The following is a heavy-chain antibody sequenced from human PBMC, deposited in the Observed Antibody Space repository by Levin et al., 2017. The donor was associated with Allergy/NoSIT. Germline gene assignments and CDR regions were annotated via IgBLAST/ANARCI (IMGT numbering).Heavy chain of an antibody. CDR2: IKQDGSER. CDR3: ARAGPHVVVVPAAFPDY. D-gene: IGHD2-2*01. V-gene: IGHV3-7*01. J-gene: IGHJ4*02. CDR1: GFTFNNYW. Sequence: PGGSLRLSCAASGFTFNNYWMSWVRQTPGKGLEWVACIKQDGSERSYVDSVKGRFTISRDNAKNSLYLQMSSLRVEDTAVYYCARAGPHVVVVPAAFPDYWGQGTLVTVSS.